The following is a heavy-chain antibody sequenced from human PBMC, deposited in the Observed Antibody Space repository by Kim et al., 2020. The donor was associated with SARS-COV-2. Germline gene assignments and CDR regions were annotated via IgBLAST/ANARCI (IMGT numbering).Heavy chain of an antibody. CDR1: GGTFSSYA. J-gene: IGHJ6*02. V-gene: IGHV1-69*04. Sequence: SVKVSCKASGGTFSSYAISWVRQAPGQGLEWMGRIIPILGIANYAQKFQGRVTITADKSTSTAYMELSSLRSEDTAVYYCARRGRHYYYGMDVWGQGTTVTVSS. CDR2: IIPILGIA. CDR3: ARRGRHYYYGMDV.